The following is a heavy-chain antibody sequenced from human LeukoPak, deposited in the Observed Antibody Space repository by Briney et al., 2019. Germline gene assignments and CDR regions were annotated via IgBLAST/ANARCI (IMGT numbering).Heavy chain of an antibody. Sequence: SETLSLACTVSGVSISSSNSYWGWIRQPPGKGLEWIGSIYYSGNTYYNASLKSQVSISIDTSKNQFSLKLTSVTAADTAVYYCARQTGSGLFILPGGQGTLVTVSS. CDR2: IYYSGNT. J-gene: IGHJ4*02. CDR1: GVSISSSNSY. D-gene: IGHD3/OR15-3a*01. CDR3: ARQTGSGLFILP. V-gene: IGHV4-39*01.